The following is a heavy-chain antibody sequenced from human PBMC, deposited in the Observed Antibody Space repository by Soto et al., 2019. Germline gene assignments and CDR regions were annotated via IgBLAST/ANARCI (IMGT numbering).Heavy chain of an antibody. CDR3: ARGGYYDSTGYAN. J-gene: IGHJ4*02. Sequence: VQLLESGGGLVQPGGSLRLSCAASGFTFSSYAMSWVRQAPGKGLEWVSGISVSGSTTYYADSVKGRFTISRDNSKNTLYLQMSSLRAEDTAVYYCARGGYYDSTGYANWGQGTLVTVSS. CDR1: GFTFSSYA. D-gene: IGHD3-22*01. V-gene: IGHV3-23*01. CDR2: ISVSGSTT.